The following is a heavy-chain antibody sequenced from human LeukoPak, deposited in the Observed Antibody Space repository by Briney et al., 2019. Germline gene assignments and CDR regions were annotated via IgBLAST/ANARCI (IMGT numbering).Heavy chain of an antibody. CDR3: ARGPGSYYAKYYYYGMDV. Sequence: GGSLRLSCAASGFTFSSYDMHWVRQATGKGLEWVSAIGTAGDTYYPGSVKGRFTISRENAKNSLYLQMNSLRAGDTAVYYCARGPGSYYAKYYYYGMDVWGQGTTVTVSS. CDR2: IGTAGDT. V-gene: IGHV3-13*01. D-gene: IGHD1-26*01. J-gene: IGHJ6*02. CDR1: GFTFSSYD.